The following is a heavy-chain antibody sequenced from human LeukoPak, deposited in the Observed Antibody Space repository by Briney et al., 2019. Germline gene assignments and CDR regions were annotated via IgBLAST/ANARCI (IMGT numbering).Heavy chain of an antibody. CDR1: GFTFSSYA. V-gene: IGHV3-23*01. CDR3: ARDSNPYGMDV. Sequence: GGSLRLSCAASGFTFSSYAMSWVRQAPGKGLEWVSAISGSGGSTYYADSVKGRFTISRDNAKNSLYLQMNSLRAEDTAVYYCARDSNPYGMDVWGQGTTVTVSS. CDR2: ISGSGGST. J-gene: IGHJ6*02. D-gene: IGHD1-14*01.